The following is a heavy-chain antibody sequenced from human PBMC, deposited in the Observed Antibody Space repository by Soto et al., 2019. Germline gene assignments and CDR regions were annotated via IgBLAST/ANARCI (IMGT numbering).Heavy chain of an antibody. D-gene: IGHD3-16*01. CDR1: GFTFSSYW. Sequence: GGSLRLSCAASGFTFSSYWMSWVRQAPGKGLEWVANIKQDGSEKYYVDSVKGRFTISRDNAKNSLYLQMNSLRAEDTAVYYCARAGSSPIMITFGGVPPHAFDIWGQGTMVTVSS. J-gene: IGHJ3*02. V-gene: IGHV3-7*01. CDR3: ARAGSSPIMITFGGVPPHAFDI. CDR2: IKQDGSEK.